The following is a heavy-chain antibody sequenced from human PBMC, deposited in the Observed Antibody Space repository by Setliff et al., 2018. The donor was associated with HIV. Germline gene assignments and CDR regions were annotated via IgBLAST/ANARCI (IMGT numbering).Heavy chain of an antibody. Sequence: PSETLSLTCAVSGGSISSYYWSWIRQPPGKGLEWIGSIYYSGRTYYNPSLKSRVSMSVDTSKNQFSLRLTSVTAADTAVYYCARQITSVTPEMLVVNDAFDVWGQGKMVTVSS. J-gene: IGHJ3*01. CDR2: IYYSGRT. CDR1: GGSISSYY. D-gene: IGHD4-17*01. CDR3: ARQITSVTPEMLVVNDAFDV. V-gene: IGHV4-59*01.